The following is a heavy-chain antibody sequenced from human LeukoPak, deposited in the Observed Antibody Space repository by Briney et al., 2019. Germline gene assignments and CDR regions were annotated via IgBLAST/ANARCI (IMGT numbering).Heavy chain of an antibody. Sequence: GESLKISCKGSGYSFTSYWIGWVRQVPGKGREWMGIIYPGDSDTRYSPSFQGQVTISADKSISTAYLQWSSLKASDTAMYYCARHPTYYGLGRHSNWFDPWGQGTLVTVSS. CDR2: IYPGDSDT. V-gene: IGHV5-51*01. CDR1: GYSFTSYW. J-gene: IGHJ5*02. CDR3: ARHPTYYGLGRHSNWFDP. D-gene: IGHD3-10*01.